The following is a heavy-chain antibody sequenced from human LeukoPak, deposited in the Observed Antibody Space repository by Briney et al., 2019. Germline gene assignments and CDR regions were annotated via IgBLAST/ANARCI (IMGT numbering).Heavy chain of an antibody. CDR3: ARLSAPGAWLAPFDY. Sequence: SETLSLTCTVSGGSISSYYWSLIRQPPGKGLEWVGYIYYSGSTNYNPSLKSRVTISVDTSKNQFSLKLSSVTAADTAVYYCARLSAPGAWLAPFDYWGQGTLVTVSS. V-gene: IGHV4-59*08. J-gene: IGHJ4*02. D-gene: IGHD6-19*01. CDR2: IYYSGST. CDR1: GGSISSYY.